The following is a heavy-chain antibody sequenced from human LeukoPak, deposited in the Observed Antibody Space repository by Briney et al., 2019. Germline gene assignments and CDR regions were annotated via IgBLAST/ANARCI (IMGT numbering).Heavy chain of an antibody. CDR2: MNPNSGNT. Sequence: ASVKVSCKASGYTFTSYDINWVRQATGQGLEWMGWMNPNSGNTGYAQKFQGRVTITRNTSISTAYMELSSLRSEDTAVYYCARARRDFWSGSPRYMDVWGKGTTVTVSS. V-gene: IGHV1-8*03. CDR1: GYTFTSYD. D-gene: IGHD3-3*01. J-gene: IGHJ6*03. CDR3: ARARRDFWSGSPRYMDV.